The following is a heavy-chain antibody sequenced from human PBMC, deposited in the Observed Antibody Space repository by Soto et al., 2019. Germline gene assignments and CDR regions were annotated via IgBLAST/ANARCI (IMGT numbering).Heavy chain of an antibody. CDR2: IYYSGST. J-gene: IGHJ5*02. Sequence: QVQLQESGPGLVKPSQTLSLTCTVSGGSISSGDYYWSWIRQPPGKGLEWIGYIYYSGSTYYNPSLKSRVTISVDTSKNQFSLKLSSVTAAGTAVYYCARESNYVWGSYRYLDGYYPRGQGTLVTVSS. CDR3: ARESNYVWGSYRYLDGYYP. V-gene: IGHV4-30-4*01. D-gene: IGHD3-16*02. CDR1: GGSISSGDYY.